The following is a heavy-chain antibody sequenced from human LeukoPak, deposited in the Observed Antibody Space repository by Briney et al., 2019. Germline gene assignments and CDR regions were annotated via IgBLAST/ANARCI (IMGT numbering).Heavy chain of an antibody. V-gene: IGHV4-39*01. CDR1: GGSISSNDYY. Sequence: SETLSLTCTVSGGSISSNDYYWGWIRQPPGKGLEWIGTMYYSGSTYYNPSLKSRVTISVDTSKNQFSLKLSSVTAADTAVYYCARAPPGGEWELTHFDYWGQGTLVTVSS. J-gene: IGHJ4*02. CDR3: ARAPPGGEWELTHFDY. D-gene: IGHD1-26*01. CDR2: MYYSGST.